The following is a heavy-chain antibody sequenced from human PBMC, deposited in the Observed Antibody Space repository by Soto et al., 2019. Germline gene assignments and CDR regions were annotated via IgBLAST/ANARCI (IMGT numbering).Heavy chain of an antibody. CDR2: ISHDGRNK. Sequence: QVQLVESGGGVVQPGRSLRLSCAASGLTFSDYFMHWVRQAPGKGLEWVAFISHDGRNKNYGDSVKGRFTISRDNSKDTLYLQMSSLRAEDTAVYFCARDSRNRQEGMDVWGHGTTVTVSS. CDR3: ARDSRNRQEGMDV. V-gene: IGHV3-30*04. CDR1: GLTFSDYF. J-gene: IGHJ6*02.